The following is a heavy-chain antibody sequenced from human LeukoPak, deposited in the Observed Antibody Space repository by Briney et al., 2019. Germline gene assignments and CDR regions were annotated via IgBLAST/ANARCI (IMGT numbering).Heavy chain of an antibody. CDR2: IYPGDSNT. Sequence: PGASLKISCKGSGYSFTSFWIGWVRQMPGKGLEWMGIIYPGDSNTRYSPSFQGQTTISADKSISTAYLQWSSLKASDTAMYYCARGGASGSYPFDYWGQGTLVTVSS. V-gene: IGHV5-51*01. J-gene: IGHJ4*02. CDR1: GYSFTSFW. D-gene: IGHD3-10*01. CDR3: ARGGASGSYPFDY.